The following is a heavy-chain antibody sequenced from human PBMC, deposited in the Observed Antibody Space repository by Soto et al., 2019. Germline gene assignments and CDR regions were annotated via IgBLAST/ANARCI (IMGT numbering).Heavy chain of an antibody. Sequence: QVQLVQSGPEVKKPGSSVRISCRSGGDTFSSYTVRWVRQTPGQGREWMGRIIPVLGVTNYSRKFKGRMTMTADKSKTTAHMELSGLKSGDTARYYCARRLYCGVACYTQYYSVMDVWGQGTSVIVSS. D-gene: IGHD2-21*02. J-gene: IGHJ6*02. V-gene: IGHV1-69*02. CDR1: GDTFSSYT. CDR2: IIPVLGVT. CDR3: ARRLYCGVACYTQYYSVMDV.